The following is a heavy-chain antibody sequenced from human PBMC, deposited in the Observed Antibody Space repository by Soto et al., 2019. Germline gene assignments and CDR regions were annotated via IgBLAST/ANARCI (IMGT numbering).Heavy chain of an antibody. V-gene: IGHV1-58*01. J-gene: IGHJ6*02. Sequence: SVKVSCKASGFTFTSSAGQLGRQARGQRLEWIGWIVVGSGNTNYAQKFQERVTITRDMSTSTAYMELSSLRTEDTAVYYCAAGCSGGSCPTRYYYYGMDVWGQGTTVTVSS. CDR1: GFTFTSSA. CDR3: AAGCSGGSCPTRYYYYGMDV. D-gene: IGHD2-15*01. CDR2: IVVGSGNT.